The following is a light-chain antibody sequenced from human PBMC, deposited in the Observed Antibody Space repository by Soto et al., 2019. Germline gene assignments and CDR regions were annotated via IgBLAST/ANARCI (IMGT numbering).Light chain of an antibody. CDR3: QQSFTSIFT. CDR1: QTIYQA. Sequence: DIQMTQSPSSLSASVGDRVTITCRASQTIYQALNWYHQKPGKAPRLLISSSTALQRGVPSRFSGSGYGAEFTLIISSLLPEDFETYYCQQSFTSIFTCGPGTKVDV. CDR2: SST. J-gene: IGKJ3*01. V-gene: IGKV1-39*01.